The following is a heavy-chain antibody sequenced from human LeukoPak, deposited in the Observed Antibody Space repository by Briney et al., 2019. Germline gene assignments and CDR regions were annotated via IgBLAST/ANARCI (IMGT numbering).Heavy chain of an antibody. D-gene: IGHD6-19*01. CDR3: ARVPIHSSGWYFDSYTSEYYYGMDV. V-gene: IGHV1-2*02. CDR2: INPNSGGT. Sequence: GASVTVSCTASGYTFTGYYMHWVRQAPGQGLEWMGWINPNSGGTNYAQKFQGRVTMTRDTSISTAYMELSRLRSDDTAVYYCARVPIHSSGWYFDSYTSEYYYGMDVWGQGTTVTVSS. CDR1: GYTFTGYY. J-gene: IGHJ6*02.